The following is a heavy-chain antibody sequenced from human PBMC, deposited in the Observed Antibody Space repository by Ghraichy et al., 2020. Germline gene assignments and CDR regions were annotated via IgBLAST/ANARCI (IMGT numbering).Heavy chain of an antibody. CDR3: AVVSFGVVRGRPGYFYYYGMDV. V-gene: IGHV1-69*13. CDR2: IIPIFGTA. D-gene: IGHD3-3*01. CDR1: GGTFNTYA. J-gene: IGHJ6*02. Sequence: SVKVSCKGSGGTFNTYAVYWVRQAPEQGLEWMGGIIPIFGTANYAQRFQGRVRITADESTSTAYMALSSLGSEDTAVYYCAVVSFGVVRGRPGYFYYYGMDVWGQGTTVTVSS.